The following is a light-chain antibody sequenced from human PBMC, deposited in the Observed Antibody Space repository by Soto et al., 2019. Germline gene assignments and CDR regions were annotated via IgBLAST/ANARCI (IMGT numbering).Light chain of an antibody. J-gene: IGKJ1*01. V-gene: IGKV4-1*01. CDR1: QSVLYSSNNKNY. CDR2: WAS. Sequence: DIVMTQSPDSLAVSLGERATINCKSSQSVLYSSNNKNYLAWYQQKPGQPPKLLIYWASTRESGVPDRFSGSGSGTDFTLTISSLQAEDVAVYYCQQYYSTPTWTFGQGNKVDIK. CDR3: QQYYSTPTWT.